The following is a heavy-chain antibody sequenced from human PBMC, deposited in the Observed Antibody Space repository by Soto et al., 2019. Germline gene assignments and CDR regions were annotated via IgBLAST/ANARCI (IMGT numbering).Heavy chain of an antibody. CDR2: IYYSGST. V-gene: IGHV4-59*01. D-gene: IGHD2-2*01. Sequence: PSETLSLTCTVSGGSISSYYWSWIRQPPGKGLEWIGYIYYSGSTNYNPSLKSRVTISVDTSKNQFSLKLSSVTAADTAGYYCAREVCSSTSCLLHYYYMDVWGKGTTVTVSS. J-gene: IGHJ6*03. CDR1: GGSISSYY. CDR3: AREVCSSTSCLLHYYYMDV.